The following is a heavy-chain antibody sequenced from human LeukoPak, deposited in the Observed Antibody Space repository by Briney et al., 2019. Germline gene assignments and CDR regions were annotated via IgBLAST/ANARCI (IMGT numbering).Heavy chain of an antibody. Sequence: QPGGSLRLSCAASGFTFSSYGMHWVRQAGGKGVECVSFIRYDASNNYYAHSVTARFTISTDNSTNPLYLQMTSLSAEDTAVYYCAKGHLWLLDYWGQGTLVTVSS. CDR1: GFTFSSYG. CDR2: IRYDASNN. V-gene: IGHV3-30*02. CDR3: AKGHLWLLDY. J-gene: IGHJ4*02. D-gene: IGHD5-18*01.